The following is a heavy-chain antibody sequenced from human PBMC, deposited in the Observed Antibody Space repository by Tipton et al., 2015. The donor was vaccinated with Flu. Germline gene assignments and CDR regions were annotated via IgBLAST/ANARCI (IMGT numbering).Heavy chain of an antibody. CDR1: GGSVSSGSYY. V-gene: IGHV4-61*01. D-gene: IGHD3-3*01. Sequence: LRLSCTVSGGSVSSGSYYWSWIRQPPGKGLEWIGYIYYSGSTNYNPSLKSRVTISVDTSKNQFSPKLSSVTAADTAVYYCARGDFWSGYYVDYWGQGTLVTVSS. CDR2: IYYSGST. J-gene: IGHJ4*02. CDR3: ARGDFWSGYYVDY.